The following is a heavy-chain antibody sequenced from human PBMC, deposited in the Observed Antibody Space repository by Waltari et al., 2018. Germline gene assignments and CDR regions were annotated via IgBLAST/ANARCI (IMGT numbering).Heavy chain of an antibody. CDR3: TRALSGSFPY. V-gene: IGHV3-74*01. Sequence: EVQLVESGGGSVQPGGSLRLSCAASGFTFSSSWMYWVRQAPGKGLVWVSRITTDGSSTSYADSVKGRFIISRDNAKNTLYLQMNSLRAEDTAVYYCTRALSGSFPYWGQGTLVTVSS. D-gene: IGHD1-26*01. CDR1: GFTFSSSW. J-gene: IGHJ4*02. CDR2: ITTDGSST.